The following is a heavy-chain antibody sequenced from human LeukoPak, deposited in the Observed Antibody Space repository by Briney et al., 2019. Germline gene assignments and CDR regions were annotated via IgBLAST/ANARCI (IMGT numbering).Heavy chain of an antibody. Sequence: ASVKVSCKASGGTFSSYTISWVRQAPGQVLEWMGRIIPILSIANYAQKCQGRVTITADKSTSTAYMELSSLRSEDTAVYYCAKSEQLYNWFDPWGQGTLVTVSS. D-gene: IGHD6-6*01. CDR1: GGTFSSYT. J-gene: IGHJ5*02. V-gene: IGHV1-69*02. CDR2: IIPILSIA. CDR3: AKSEQLYNWFDP.